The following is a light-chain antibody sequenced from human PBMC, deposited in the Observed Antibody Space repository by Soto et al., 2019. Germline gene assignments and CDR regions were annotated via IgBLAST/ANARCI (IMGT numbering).Light chain of an antibody. J-gene: IGLJ3*02. CDR1: SSNIGADYD. CDR2: GNA. V-gene: IGLV1-40*01. CDR3: LSYDSGWTLWV. Sequence: QSVLTQPPSVSGAPGQRVTISCTGSSSNIGADYDVHWYQHRPGTAPKLLIYGNANRPSGVPDRFSGYKSGTSASLAITGLQADDQADYYCLSYDSGWTLWVFGGGTKLTVL.